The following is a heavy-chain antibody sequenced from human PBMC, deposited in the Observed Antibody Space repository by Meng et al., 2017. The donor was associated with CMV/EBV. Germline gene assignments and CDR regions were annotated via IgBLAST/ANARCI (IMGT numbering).Heavy chain of an antibody. Sequence: GESLKISCAASGFTFSSYSMNWVRQAPGKGLEWVSSISSSSSYIYYADSVKGRFTISRDDSKSIAYLQMNSLKTEDTAVYYCTSSYNWGQGTLVTVSS. CDR2: ISSSSSYI. CDR3: TSSYN. D-gene: IGHD2-2*02. J-gene: IGHJ4*02. V-gene: IGHV3-21*03. CDR1: GFTFSSYS.